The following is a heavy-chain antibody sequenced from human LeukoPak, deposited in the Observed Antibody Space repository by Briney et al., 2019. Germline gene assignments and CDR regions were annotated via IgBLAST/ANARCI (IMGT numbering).Heavy chain of an antibody. CDR3: ARDSILYQNSIFPDI. J-gene: IGHJ3*02. Sequence: ASLKDSCMASGYTFTCYYMHWVRQAPGQALDWMEWINPNSGGTNYAQKVQGGVTMPRDTSISTAYMELSRLRSDDTAVYYCARDSILYQNSIFPDIWGQGTMVTVSS. D-gene: IGHD2-8*01. CDR2: INPNSGGT. CDR1: GYTFTCYY. V-gene: IGHV1-2*02.